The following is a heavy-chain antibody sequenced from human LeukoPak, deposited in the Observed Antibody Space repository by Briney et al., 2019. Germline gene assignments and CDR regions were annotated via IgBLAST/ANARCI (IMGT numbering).Heavy chain of an antibody. D-gene: IGHD3-9*01. J-gene: IGHJ4*02. V-gene: IGHV4-31*03. CDR2: IYYSGST. CDR3: ARVYYDILTGYYILDY. Sequence: SETLSLTCTVSGGSLSSGGYYWSWIRQHPGKGLEWIGYIYYSGSTYYNPSLKSRVTISVDTSKNQFSLKLSSVTAADTAVYYCARVYYDILTGYYILDYWGQGTLVTVSS. CDR1: GGSLSSGGYY.